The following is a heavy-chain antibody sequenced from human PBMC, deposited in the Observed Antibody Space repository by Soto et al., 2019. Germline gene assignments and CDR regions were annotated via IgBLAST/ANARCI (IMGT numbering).Heavy chain of an antibody. Sequence: LSLTCTVSGGSVSSGSYYWGWIRQPPGKGLEWIGYIYYSGSTNYNPSLKSRVTISVDTSKNQFSLKLSSVTAADTAVYYCARGWPRYYFDYWGQGTLVTVSS. CDR1: GGSVSSGSYY. D-gene: IGHD6-19*01. V-gene: IGHV4-61*01. CDR3: ARGWPRYYFDY. J-gene: IGHJ4*02. CDR2: IYYSGST.